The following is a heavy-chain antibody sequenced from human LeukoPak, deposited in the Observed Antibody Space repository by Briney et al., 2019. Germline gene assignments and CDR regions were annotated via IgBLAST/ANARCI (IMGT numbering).Heavy chain of an antibody. CDR2: ISMDGIQE. CDR1: GFRFNNYA. CDR3: VREAGYCAPVCVKTNWFDP. Sequence: PGGSLRLSCAASGFRFNNYAMHWVRQPPGTGLEWVAVISMDGIQEYYADSVKGRFSISRDNSKNTLYLQMNSLRSEDTALYHCVREAGYCAPVCVKTNWFDPWGQGTLVTVSS. D-gene: IGHD2-15*01. J-gene: IGHJ5*02. V-gene: IGHV3-30*04.